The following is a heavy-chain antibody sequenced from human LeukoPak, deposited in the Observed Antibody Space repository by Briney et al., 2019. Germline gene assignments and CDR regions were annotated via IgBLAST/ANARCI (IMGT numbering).Heavy chain of an antibody. Sequence: SETLSLTCTVSGDSLRTTTYYWNWIRQPPGKGLEWIGGLYHSGTIYYNPSLKSRVTISADKSKNHSSLKLTSVTAADTAVYYCARDRELAALDPWGQGTLVIVSS. CDR2: LYHSGTI. CDR3: ARDRELAALDP. J-gene: IGHJ5*02. D-gene: IGHD1-26*01. V-gene: IGHV4-39*07. CDR1: GDSLRTTTYY.